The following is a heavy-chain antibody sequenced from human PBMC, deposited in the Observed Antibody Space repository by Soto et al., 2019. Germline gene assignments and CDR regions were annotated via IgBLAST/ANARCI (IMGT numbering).Heavy chain of an antibody. CDR1: GFTFNNYA. J-gene: IGHJ4*02. CDR2: ISASGAYT. Sequence: GGSLRLSCAASGFTFNNYAVSWARQTPGKVLEWVATISASGAYTFYADSVKGRFTISRDNSQNTLFLHMRSLRAGDTATYYCAKEVIAARPYYFDHWGQGTLVNVSS. D-gene: IGHD6-6*01. CDR3: AKEVIAARPYYFDH. V-gene: IGHV3-23*01.